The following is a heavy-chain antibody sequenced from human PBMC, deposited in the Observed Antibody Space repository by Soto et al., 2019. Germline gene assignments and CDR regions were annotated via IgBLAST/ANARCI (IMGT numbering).Heavy chain of an antibody. CDR3: ARDSSYSGSSHDAFDI. V-gene: IGHV1-46*01. CDR2: INPSGGST. J-gene: IGHJ3*02. CDR1: GYTFTSYY. D-gene: IGHD1-26*01. Sequence: ASVTVSCKASGYTFTSYYMHWVRQAPGQGLEWMGIINPSGGSTSYAQKFQGRVTMTRDTSTSTVYMELSSLRSEDTAVYYCARDSSYSGSSHDAFDIWGQGTMVTVSS.